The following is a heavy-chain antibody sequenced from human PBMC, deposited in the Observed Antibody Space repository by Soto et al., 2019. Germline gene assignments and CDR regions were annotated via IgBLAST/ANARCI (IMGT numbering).Heavy chain of an antibody. Sequence: PSETLSLTCAVYGGSFSGYYWTWIRQPPGTGLEWIGEINHSGSTNYNPSLKSRVTISVDTSKNQFSLKLTSVTAADTAVYYCARRGAYPKNWFDPWGQGTLVTVSS. CDR1: GGSFSGYY. CDR2: INHSGST. J-gene: IGHJ5*02. V-gene: IGHV4-34*01. D-gene: IGHD1-26*01. CDR3: ARRGAYPKNWFDP.